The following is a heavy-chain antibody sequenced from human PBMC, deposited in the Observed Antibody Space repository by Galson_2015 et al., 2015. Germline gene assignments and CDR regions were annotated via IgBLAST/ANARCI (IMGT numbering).Heavy chain of an antibody. V-gene: IGHV5-51*03. Sequence: QSGAEVKKPGESLKISCKGSGYSFTSYWIGWVRQMPGKGLEWMGIIYPGDSDTRYSPSFQGQVTISADKSISTAYLPWSSLKASDTAMYYCARLPYYYDSSGYLYYFDYWGQGTLVTVSS. CDR1: GYSFTSYW. D-gene: IGHD3-22*01. J-gene: IGHJ4*02. CDR3: ARLPYYYDSSGYLYYFDY. CDR2: IYPGDSDT.